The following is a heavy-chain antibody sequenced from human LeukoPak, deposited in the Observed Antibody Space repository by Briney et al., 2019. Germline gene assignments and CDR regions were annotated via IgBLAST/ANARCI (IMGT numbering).Heavy chain of an antibody. Sequence: GGSLRLSCAASGFTFSNYGMHWVRQAPGKGLEWVAVIWYDGSKKYYGESVKGRFTISRDDSKNTLYLQMNSLRGDDTAVYYCARDYCSTTSCLDYWGQGTLVTVSS. CDR3: ARDYCSTTSCLDY. CDR1: GFTFSNYG. V-gene: IGHV3-33*01. J-gene: IGHJ4*02. D-gene: IGHD2-2*01. CDR2: IWYDGSKK.